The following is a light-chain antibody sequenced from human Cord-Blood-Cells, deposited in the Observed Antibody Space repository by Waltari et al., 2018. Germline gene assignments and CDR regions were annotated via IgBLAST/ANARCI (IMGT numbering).Light chain of an antibody. V-gene: IGLV1-40*01. J-gene: IGLJ3*02. CDR2: GSS. CDR3: QSYDSSLSRV. Sequence: QSVLTQPPSVSGAPGQRVTTSCTGSNSHIGAGFAVPWYQQLPGTAPKLLIYGSSNRPSGVPDRFSGSKSGTSASLAITGLQAEDEADYYCQSYDSSLSRVFGGGTKLTVL. CDR1: NSHIGAGFA.